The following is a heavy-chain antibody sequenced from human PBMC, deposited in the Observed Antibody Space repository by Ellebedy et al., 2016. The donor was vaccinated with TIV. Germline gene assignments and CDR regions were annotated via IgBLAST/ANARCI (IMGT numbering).Heavy chain of an antibody. CDR1: GDSISSGGYS. V-gene: IGHV4-30-2*01. CDR2: IYLNGNS. CDR3: ARHCVTTACSGYGMDV. Sequence: LRLXXAVSGDSISSGGYSWIWIRQPPGKGLEWVGHIYLNGNSYYNQSLDSRVTISLHRSANSYSLQMNSVSAADTAVYYCARHCVTTACSGYGMDVWGHGTTVTASS. D-gene: IGHD2-21*01. J-gene: IGHJ6*02.